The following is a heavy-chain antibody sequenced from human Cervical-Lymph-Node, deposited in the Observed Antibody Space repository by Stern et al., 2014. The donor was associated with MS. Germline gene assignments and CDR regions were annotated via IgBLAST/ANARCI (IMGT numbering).Heavy chain of an antibody. CDR1: GFTFDDYA. CDR2: VGWNGGDI. D-gene: IGHD2-2*01. CDR3: AKSPGAYYFLGMGV. V-gene: IGHV3-9*01. Sequence: EVQLVESGGALVQPGRSLRLSCAASGFTFDDYAMHWVRQPPGKGLEWVSGVGWNGGDIGYADSVKGRFIISRDNAKNSLYLQMNSLRPEDTAFYYCAKSPGAYYFLGMGVWGQGTTVTVSS. J-gene: IGHJ6*02.